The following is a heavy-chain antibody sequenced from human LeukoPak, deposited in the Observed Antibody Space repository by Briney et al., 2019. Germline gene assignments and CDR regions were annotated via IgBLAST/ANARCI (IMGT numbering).Heavy chain of an antibody. CDR1: GFTFSNYA. CDR3: AKAPRGYRSYFAY. D-gene: IGHD5-12*01. Sequence: PGGSLRLSCAASGFTFSNYAMTWVRQAPGKGLEWVSLISGRGFGTYYADSVKGRFTISRDNSKNTLYLQVNSLRADDTAVYYCAKAPRGYRSYFAYWGKGTLVPVSS. CDR2: ISGRGFGT. V-gene: IGHV3-23*01. J-gene: IGHJ4*02.